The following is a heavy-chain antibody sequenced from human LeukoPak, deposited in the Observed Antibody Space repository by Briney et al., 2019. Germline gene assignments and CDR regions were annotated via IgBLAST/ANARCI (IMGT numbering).Heavy chain of an antibody. CDR1: GFPFSNYA. CDR3: AKEAWFGELALDR. D-gene: IGHD3-10*01. V-gene: IGHV3-23*01. Sequence: GGSLRLSCAASGFPFSNYAMSWVRQAPGKGLEWVSVLNARATSPHYADSVKGRFTISRDNSKNTLYLQMDRLRAEDTAVYYCAKEAWFGELALDRWGQGTLVTVSS. CDR2: LNARATSP. J-gene: IGHJ5*02.